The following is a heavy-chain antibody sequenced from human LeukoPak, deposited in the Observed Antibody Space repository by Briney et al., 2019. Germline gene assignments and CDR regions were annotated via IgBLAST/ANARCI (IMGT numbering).Heavy chain of an antibody. J-gene: IGHJ4*02. CDR3: AREKDTAMDY. CDR1: GGSISSHY. V-gene: IGHV4-59*11. D-gene: IGHD5-18*01. CDR2: IYYSGST. Sequence: SENLSLTCTVSGGSISSHYWSWIRQPPGKGLEWIGYIYYSGSTNYNPSLKSRVTISVDTSKNQFSLKLSSVTAADTAVYYCAREKDTAMDYWGQGTLVTVSS.